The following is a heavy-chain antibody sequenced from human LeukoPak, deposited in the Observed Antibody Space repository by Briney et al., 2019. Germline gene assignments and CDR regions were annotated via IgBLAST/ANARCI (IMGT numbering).Heavy chain of an antibody. D-gene: IGHD5-12*01. Sequence: GGSLRLSCAASGFTFSSYSMNWVRQAPGKGLEWVSSISSSSYIYYADSVKGRFTISRDNAKNSLYLQMNSLRAEDTAVYYCARSGYDWFSYYYGMDVWGQGTTVTVSS. CDR2: ISSSSYI. J-gene: IGHJ6*02. CDR3: ARSGYDWFSYYYGMDV. CDR1: GFTFSSYS. V-gene: IGHV3-21*01.